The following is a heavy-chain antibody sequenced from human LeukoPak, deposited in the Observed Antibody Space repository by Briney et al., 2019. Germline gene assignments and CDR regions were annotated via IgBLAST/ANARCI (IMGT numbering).Heavy chain of an antibody. Sequence: GASVKVSCKASGYTFTIYAMNWVRQAPGQGLEWMGWINTNTGNPTYAQGFTGRFVFSLDTSVSTAYLQISSLKAEDTAVYYCARRGWIGVAGTVVGWYGPWGQGTLVTVSS. CDR1: GYTFTIYA. CDR3: ARRGWIGVAGTVVGWYGP. D-gene: IGHD6-19*01. V-gene: IGHV7-4-1*02. J-gene: IGHJ5*02. CDR2: INTNTGNP.